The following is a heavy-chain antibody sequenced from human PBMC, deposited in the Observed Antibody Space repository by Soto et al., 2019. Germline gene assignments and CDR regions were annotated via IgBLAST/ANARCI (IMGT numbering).Heavy chain of an antibody. CDR2: IYYSGST. CDR3: ANSHCSGGSCYGWFDP. J-gene: IGHJ5*02. D-gene: IGHD2-15*01. Sequence: KPSETLSLTCTVSGGSISSGGYYWSWIRQHPGKGLEWIGYIYYSGSTYYNPSLKSRVTISVDTSKNQFSLKLSSVTAADTAVYYCANSHCSGGSCYGWFDPWGQGTLVTVSS. CDR1: GGSISSGGYY. V-gene: IGHV4-31*03.